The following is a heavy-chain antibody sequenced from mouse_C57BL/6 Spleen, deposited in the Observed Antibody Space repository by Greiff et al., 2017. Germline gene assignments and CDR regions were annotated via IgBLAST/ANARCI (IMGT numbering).Heavy chain of an antibody. CDR2: IDPNSGGT. CDR1: GYTFTSYW. V-gene: IGHV1-72*01. CDR3: ARSALPALLAMDY. Sequence: VQLQQPGAELVKPGASVKLSCKASGYTFTSYWMHWVKQRPGRGLEWIGRIDPNSGGTKYNEKFKSKATLAVDKPSSTAYMQLSSLTSEDSAVYESARSALPALLAMDYWGQGTSVTVSS. J-gene: IGHJ4*01.